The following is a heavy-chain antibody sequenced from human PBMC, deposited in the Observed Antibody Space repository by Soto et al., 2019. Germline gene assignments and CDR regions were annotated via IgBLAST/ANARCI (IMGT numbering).Heavy chain of an antibody. V-gene: IGHV3-23*01. CDR2: ISGSGGST. Sequence: EVQLLESGGGLVQPGGSLRLSCAASGFTFSSYAMSWVRQAPGKGLEWVSAISGSGGSTYYADSVKGRFTISRDNYKNTLYLQMNSLRAEDTAVYDCAKGGWTGTTLWDDYYYGMDVWGQGPTVTVSS. CDR1: GFTFSSYA. J-gene: IGHJ6*02. CDR3: AKGGWTGTTLWDDYYYGMDV. D-gene: IGHD1-7*01.